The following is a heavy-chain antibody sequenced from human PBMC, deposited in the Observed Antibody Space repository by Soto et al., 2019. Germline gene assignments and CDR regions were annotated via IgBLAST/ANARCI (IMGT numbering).Heavy chain of an antibody. Sequence: PSETLSLTCSVSSDSMNSGGYYWNWIRQHPGKGLEWIGYIYSNGDTYYNPSLKSRVTISVDTSKNQFSLNLTSVTAADTAVYYCARRGGSSSGYYYYAMDVWGQGTTVTVSS. J-gene: IGHJ6*02. V-gene: IGHV4-31*03. CDR2: IYSNGDT. D-gene: IGHD6-6*01. CDR1: SDSMNSGGYY. CDR3: ARRGGSSSGYYYYAMDV.